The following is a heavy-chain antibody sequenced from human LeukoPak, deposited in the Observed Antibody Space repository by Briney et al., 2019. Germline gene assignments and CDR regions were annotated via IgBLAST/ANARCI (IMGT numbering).Heavy chain of an antibody. J-gene: IGHJ5*02. CDR1: GYSISSGHY. Sequence: SETLSLTCTVSGYSISSGHYWGWIRQPPGKGLEWIGSMYHSGSTYYNPPLKSRVTISEDTSKNQFSLKLSSVTAADTAVYYCARARGPRSYNWFDPWGQGTLVTVSS. CDR2: MYHSGST. CDR3: ARARGPRSYNWFDP. D-gene: IGHD3-10*01. V-gene: IGHV4-38-2*02.